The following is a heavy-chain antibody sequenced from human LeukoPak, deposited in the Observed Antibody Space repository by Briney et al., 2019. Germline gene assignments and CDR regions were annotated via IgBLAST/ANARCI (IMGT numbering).Heavy chain of an antibody. V-gene: IGHV4-38-2*02. CDR3: AREGAVPGIDP. J-gene: IGHJ5*02. CDR2: ISHSGTT. Sequence: PSETLSLTCAVSGYSITSGFSWGWIRQPPGKGLEWIGTISHSGTTHYKSTLESRLTISMDTSKNLFSLRLTSVTAADTAVYYCAREGAVPGIDPWGQGTLVTVSS. D-gene: IGHD3-16*01. CDR1: GYSITSGFS.